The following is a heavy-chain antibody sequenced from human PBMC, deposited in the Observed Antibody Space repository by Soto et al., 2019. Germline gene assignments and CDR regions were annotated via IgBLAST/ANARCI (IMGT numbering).Heavy chain of an antibody. CDR1: GASISSYNY. D-gene: IGHD2-15*01. CDR3: VRHAQRIIRAY. V-gene: IGHV4-39*01. CDR2: IIHSGDI. J-gene: IGHJ4*02. Sequence: QLQLQLSGPGLVKPSETLSLTCNVSGASISSYNYWGWVRQPPGKGLERIGSIIHSGDIMYNPSLQSRLTLLVNTSKNKFSMNLSSVTAADTAVYYCVRHAQRIIRAYWGQGTLVTVSS.